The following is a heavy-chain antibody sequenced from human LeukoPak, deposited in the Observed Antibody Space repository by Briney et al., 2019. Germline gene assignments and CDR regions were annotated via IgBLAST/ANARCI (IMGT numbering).Heavy chain of an antibody. CDR2: IYYSGST. J-gene: IGHJ4*02. CDR3: ARGRPDYFDY. CDR1: GGSISSYY. Sequence: SETLSLICTVSGGSISSYYWSWIRQPPGKGLEWIGYIYYSGSTNYNPSLKSRVTISVDTSKNQFSLKLSSVTAADTAVYYCARGRPDYFDYWGQGTLVTVSS. V-gene: IGHV4-59*01.